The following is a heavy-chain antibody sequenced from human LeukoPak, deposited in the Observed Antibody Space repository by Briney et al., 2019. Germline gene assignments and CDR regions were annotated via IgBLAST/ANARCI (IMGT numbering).Heavy chain of an antibody. CDR3: ARAYYYDSSGYYFFDY. Sequence: PSETLSLTCTVSGGSISSYYWSWIRQPAGKGLEWIGRIYNTGSTNYNPSLKSRVTISVDKSKNQSSLKLSSVTAADTAVYYCARAYYYDSSGYYFFDYWGQGTLVTVSS. V-gene: IGHV4-4*07. J-gene: IGHJ4*02. CDR1: GGSISSYY. CDR2: IYNTGST. D-gene: IGHD3-22*01.